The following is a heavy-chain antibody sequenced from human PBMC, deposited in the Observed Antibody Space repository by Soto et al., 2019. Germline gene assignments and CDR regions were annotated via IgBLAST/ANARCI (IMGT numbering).Heavy chain of an antibody. J-gene: IGHJ4*02. Sequence: QVQLVQSGAEVKQPGASVKVSCKASGYTFTSYYMHWVRQAPGQGLEWMGWINPNSGGTNYAQKFQGWVTMTRDTSISTAYMELSRLRSDDTAVYYCARAVAAAGTCDYWGQGTLVTVSS. CDR1: GYTFTSYY. CDR2: INPNSGGT. CDR3: ARAVAAAGTCDY. D-gene: IGHD6-13*01. V-gene: IGHV1-2*04.